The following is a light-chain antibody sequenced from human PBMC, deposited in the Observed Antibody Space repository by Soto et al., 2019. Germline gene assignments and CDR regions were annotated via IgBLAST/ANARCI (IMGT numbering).Light chain of an antibody. CDR1: QTITSW. J-gene: IGKJ4*01. V-gene: IGKV1-39*01. CDR2: AAS. CDR3: QQSYSTLT. Sequence: DIQMTQSPSTLSASVGDRVTISCRASQTITSWLAWYQQKPGKAPKLLIYAASSLQSGVPSRFSGSGSGTDFTLTISSLQPEDFATYYCQQSYSTLTFGGRTKVDIK.